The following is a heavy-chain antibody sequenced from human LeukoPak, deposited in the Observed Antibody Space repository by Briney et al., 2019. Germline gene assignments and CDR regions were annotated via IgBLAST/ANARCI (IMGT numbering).Heavy chain of an antibody. CDR2: LSFSGKT. J-gene: IGHJ4*02. CDR3: AKFSPDYYDNKKYFDY. V-gene: IGHV4-39*01. Sequence: SETLSLTCTVSGGSISSNTYYWAWIRQPPGVGLEWMGSLSFSGKTHYNPSLKSRVTISIDTSQNQFSLKLTSVTAADTAVYYCAKFSPDYYDNKKYFDYWGQGTLVTVSS. CDR1: GGSISSNTYY. D-gene: IGHD3-22*01.